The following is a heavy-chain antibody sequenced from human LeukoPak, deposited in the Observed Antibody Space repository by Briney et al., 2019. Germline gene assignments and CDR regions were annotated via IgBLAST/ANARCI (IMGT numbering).Heavy chain of an antibody. CDR3: ARHITTTSPYYYYGMDV. V-gene: IGHV1-18*01. Sequence: ASVKVSCKASGYTFTSYGISWVRQAPGQGLEWMGWISAYNGNTSYAQKLQGRVTMTTDTSTSTAYMELRSLRSDDTAVYYCARHITTTSPYYYYGMDVWGQGTTVTVSS. J-gene: IGHJ6*02. CDR1: GYTFTSYG. CDR2: ISAYNGNT. D-gene: IGHD3-22*01.